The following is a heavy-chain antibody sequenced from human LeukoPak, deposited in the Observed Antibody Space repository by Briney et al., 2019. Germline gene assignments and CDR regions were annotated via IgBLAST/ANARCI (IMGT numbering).Heavy chain of an antibody. CDR1: GYSFSDYA. D-gene: IGHD6-13*01. CDR2: ISPKSADI. J-gene: IGHJ4*02. V-gene: IGHV1-18*01. Sequence: ASVKVSCKASGYSFSDYAITWVRQVPGQGLEWMGWISPKSADIHLAQKLQGRVTMTTDTSTSTAYMELSSLRSEDTAVYYCARASRGIAAAGTDYWGQGTLVTVSS. CDR3: ARASRGIAAAGTDY.